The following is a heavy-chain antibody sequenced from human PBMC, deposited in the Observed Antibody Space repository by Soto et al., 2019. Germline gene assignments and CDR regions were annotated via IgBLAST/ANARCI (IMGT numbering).Heavy chain of an antibody. J-gene: IGHJ6*02. CDR2: IEWNGDK. D-gene: IGHD2-2*01. CDR1: GFSLSTSGMC. V-gene: IGHV2-70*01. Sequence: GPTLVHPTQTLTLTCPFSGFSLSTSGMCINWIRHPPEKSLEWLALIEWNGDKYYSPSLKSRLTISKDTSKDQLVLTMTNMDLENTATYFCERIVLDSSIPNPEDNYSAMDXWGQGTPVTVS. CDR3: ERIVLDSSIPNPEDNYSAMDX.